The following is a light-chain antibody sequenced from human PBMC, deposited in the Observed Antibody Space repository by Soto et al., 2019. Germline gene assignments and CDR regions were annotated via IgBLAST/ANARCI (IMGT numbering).Light chain of an antibody. V-gene: IGKV1-5*03. CDR3: QQYNSYPWT. J-gene: IGKJ1*01. CDR2: KAS. Sequence: DIQMTQSPSTLVGDRVTITCRASQSISSWLAWYQQKPGKAPKLLIYKASSLESGVPSRFSGSGSGTEFTLTISSLQPDDFATYYCQQYNSYPWTFSQGTKVEIK. CDR1: QSISSW.